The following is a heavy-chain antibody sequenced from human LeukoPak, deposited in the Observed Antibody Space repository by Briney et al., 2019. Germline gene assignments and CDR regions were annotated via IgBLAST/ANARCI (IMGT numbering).Heavy chain of an antibody. Sequence: GGSLRLSCAASGFTFSSHAMSWVRQAPGKGLEWVPLIRGSDSSTYFADSLKGRFTISRDNSKNTLFLRMNSLRPEDTAIYYCARLGAAADLNSFYGMDVWGHGTTVTVSS. V-gene: IGHV3-23*01. J-gene: IGHJ6*02. D-gene: IGHD6-13*01. CDR1: GFTFSSHA. CDR3: ARLGAAADLNSFYGMDV. CDR2: IRGSDSST.